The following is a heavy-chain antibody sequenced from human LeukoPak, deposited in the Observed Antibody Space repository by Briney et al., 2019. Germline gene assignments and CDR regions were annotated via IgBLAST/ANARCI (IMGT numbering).Heavy chain of an antibody. CDR2: INHSGST. J-gene: IGHJ6*03. D-gene: IGHD3-22*01. CDR1: GGPFSGYY. V-gene: IGHV4-34*01. Sequence: PSETLSLTCAVHGGPFSGYYWNWIRQSPGKGLEWIGEINHSGSTNYNPSLKSRVTMSVDTSKNQFSLRLSSMTAADPARYYCARGSFYDSSGYSDYYFYHYMDVWGTGTTVAVSS. CDR3: ARGSFYDSSGYSDYYFYHYMDV.